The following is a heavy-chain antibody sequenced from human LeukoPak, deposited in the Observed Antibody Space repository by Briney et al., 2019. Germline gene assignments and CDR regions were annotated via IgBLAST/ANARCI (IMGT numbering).Heavy chain of an antibody. CDR3: AKRGGSGSYYPFDY. CDR2: ISTAGAGT. Sequence: GGSLRLSCAASGFTFNNYAMIWVRQAPGKGLEWASTISTAGAGTYYADSVKGRFTISRDNSKNTLYLQMNSLRAEDTAVYYCAKRGGSGSYYPFDYWGQGTLVTVSS. V-gene: IGHV3-23*01. J-gene: IGHJ4*02. D-gene: IGHD3-10*01. CDR1: GFTFNNYA.